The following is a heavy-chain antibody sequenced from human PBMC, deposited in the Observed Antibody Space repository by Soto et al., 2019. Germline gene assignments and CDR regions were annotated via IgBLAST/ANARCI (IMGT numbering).Heavy chain of an antibody. D-gene: IGHD4-4*01. CDR1: GYTFTSYG. CDR2: ISAYNGDT. V-gene: IGHV1-18*01. J-gene: IGHJ6*02. Sequence: QVQLVQSGAEVKKPGASVKVSCKASGYTFTSYGVSWVRQAPGQGLEWMGWISAYNGDTNYAQKVQGRVTMTTDTSTITAYMELRSLRSEDTAVYYCARDQGAGQYGMDVWGHGTKVTVSS. CDR3: ARDQGAGQYGMDV.